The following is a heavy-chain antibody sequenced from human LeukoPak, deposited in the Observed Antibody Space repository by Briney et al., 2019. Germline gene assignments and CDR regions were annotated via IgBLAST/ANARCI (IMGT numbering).Heavy chain of an antibody. Sequence: GGSLRLSCAPSGFPFSTYWMHWLRQAPGKGRVWVSRISNDGTTRNYADSVKCRFTIARDSAKNTLFLKMDSLRAEDTAVYYWVRGTSRKNGYSGDNPYWGQGTLVIVSS. CDR2: ISNDGTTR. D-gene: IGHD5-12*01. CDR1: GFPFSTYW. V-gene: IGHV3-74*01. CDR3: VRGTSRKNGYSGDNPY. J-gene: IGHJ4*02.